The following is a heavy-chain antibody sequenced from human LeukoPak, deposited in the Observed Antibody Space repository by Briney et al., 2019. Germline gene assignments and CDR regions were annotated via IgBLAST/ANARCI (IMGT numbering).Heavy chain of an antibody. D-gene: IGHD2-2*01. CDR3: ARGSTSCYAALCFWDYYYYYMDV. J-gene: IGHJ6*03. V-gene: IGHV4-38-2*02. CDR1: GYSISSGYY. Sequence: SETLSLTCTVSGYSISSGYYWGWIRQPPGKGLEWIGSIYHSGSTYYNPSLKSRVTISVDTSKNQFSLKLSSVTAADTAVYYCARGSTSCYAALCFWDYYYYYMDVWGKGTTVTASS. CDR2: IYHSGST.